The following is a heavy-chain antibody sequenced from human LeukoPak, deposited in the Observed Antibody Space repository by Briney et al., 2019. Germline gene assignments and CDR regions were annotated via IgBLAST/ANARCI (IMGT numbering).Heavy chain of an antibody. Sequence: PGGSLRLSCEASGFTVTSNYMSWVRQAPGKGLEWVSVIYSGGSTYYADSVKGRFTVSRDISKNTLYLQMNSLRAEDTAVYYCAKAVGATLRNAFDIWGQGTMVTVSS. V-gene: IGHV3-53*05. CDR1: GFTVTSNY. CDR3: AKAVGATLRNAFDI. D-gene: IGHD1-26*01. CDR2: IYSGGST. J-gene: IGHJ3*02.